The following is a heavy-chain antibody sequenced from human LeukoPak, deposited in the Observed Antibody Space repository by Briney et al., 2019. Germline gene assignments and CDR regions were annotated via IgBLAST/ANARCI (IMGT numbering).Heavy chain of an antibody. CDR3: ARVNINNWHSCDY. CDR2: IYHSGSP. D-gene: IGHD1-1*01. J-gene: IGHJ4*02. Sequence: PSGTLSLTCTVSSGAISTSHWLSWVRQPPGKGLEWIGEIYHSGSPNYNPSLKSRVTISVDKSRNHFSLNLSSVTAADTAVYYCARVNINNWHSCDYWGQGTLVTVSS. CDR1: SGAISTSHW. V-gene: IGHV4-4*02.